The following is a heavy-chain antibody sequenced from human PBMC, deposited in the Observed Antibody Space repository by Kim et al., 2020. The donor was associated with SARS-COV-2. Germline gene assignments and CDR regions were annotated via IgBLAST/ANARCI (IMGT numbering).Heavy chain of an antibody. CDR3: TTSMVRGDRTYWYFDL. D-gene: IGHD3-10*01. J-gene: IGHJ2*01. V-gene: IGHV3-15*01. Sequence: PVKGRFTISRDDAKNTLYLQINSLKTEDTAVYYCTTSMVRGDRTYWYFDLWGRGTLVTVSS.